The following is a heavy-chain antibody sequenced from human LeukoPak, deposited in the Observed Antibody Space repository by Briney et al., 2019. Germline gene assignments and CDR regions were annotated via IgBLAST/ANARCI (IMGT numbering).Heavy chain of an antibody. D-gene: IGHD1-1*01. CDR3: VKDYNAFDF. V-gene: IGHV3-23*01. Sequence: GGSLRLSCGTSGFTFSHYAMSWVRQTPGKGLEWVSAISGSGSRTYYADSVKARFTVSRDNSKNILYLQMHSLTVEDTAIYYCVKDYNAFDFWGQGTLVTVSS. J-gene: IGHJ4*02. CDR2: ISGSGSRT. CDR1: GFTFSHYA.